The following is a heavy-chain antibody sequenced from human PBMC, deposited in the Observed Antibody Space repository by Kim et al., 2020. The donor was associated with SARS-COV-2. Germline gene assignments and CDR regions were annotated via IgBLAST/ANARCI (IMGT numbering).Heavy chain of an antibody. CDR1: GFTFSTSP. CDR2: ISYDGSKQ. Sequence: GRSLRLSCAASGFTFSTSPLHWVRQAPGKGLEWVAVISYDGSKQFYADSVKGRFTISRDNFRNTLYLQMNSLRAEDTAVYYCARYPVGNYPGFDYWGQGT. D-gene: IGHD1-7*01. CDR3: ARYPVGNYPGFDY. J-gene: IGHJ4*02. V-gene: IGHV3-30*04.